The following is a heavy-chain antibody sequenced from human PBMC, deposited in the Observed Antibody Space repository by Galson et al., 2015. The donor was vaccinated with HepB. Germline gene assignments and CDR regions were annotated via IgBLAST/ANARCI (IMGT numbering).Heavy chain of an antibody. J-gene: IGHJ4*02. Sequence: SLRLSCAASGFTFITYSMHWVRQAPGKGLEWVAVIWFDGSNKYYADSVKGRFTISRDNSKNTLYLQMNSLTAEDTAVYYCARSERLAEPFDYWGQGSLVTVSS. CDR2: IWFDGSNK. V-gene: IGHV3-33*01. CDR1: GFTFITYS. CDR3: ARSERLAEPFDY. D-gene: IGHD1-1*01.